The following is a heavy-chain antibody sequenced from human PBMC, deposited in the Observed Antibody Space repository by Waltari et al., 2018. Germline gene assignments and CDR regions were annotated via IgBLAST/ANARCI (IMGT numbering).Heavy chain of an antibody. CDR1: GDTFSSYA. Sequence: QVQLLQSGAEVKKPGSSVKVACKAYGDTFSSYAISRVRQAPGKGLEWMGGIIPIFGTANYAQKFQGRVTITTDESTSTAYMELSSLRSEDTAVYYCARSGVYDSSGYQNWGQGTLVTVSS. CDR2: IIPIFGTA. V-gene: IGHV1-69*05. CDR3: ARSGVYDSSGYQN. D-gene: IGHD3-22*01. J-gene: IGHJ4*02.